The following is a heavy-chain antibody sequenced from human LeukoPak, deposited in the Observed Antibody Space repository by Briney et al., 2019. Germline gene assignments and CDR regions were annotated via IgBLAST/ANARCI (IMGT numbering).Heavy chain of an antibody. Sequence: GSSLTLSCAASGFTFSSYAMHWVRQAPGKGLEWVAVISYVGSNKYYADSVKGRFTISRDNAKNSLYLQMNSLRAEDTALYYCAKDRSIAADGTWFDYWGQGTLVTVSS. CDR3: AKDRSIAADGTWFDY. CDR1: GFTFSSYA. J-gene: IGHJ5*01. D-gene: IGHD6-13*01. V-gene: IGHV3-30*04. CDR2: ISYVGSNK.